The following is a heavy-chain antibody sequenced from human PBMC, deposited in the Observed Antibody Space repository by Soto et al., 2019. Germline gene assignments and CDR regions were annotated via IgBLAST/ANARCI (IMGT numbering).Heavy chain of an antibody. J-gene: IGHJ5*02. V-gene: IGHV1-69*06. Sequence: QVQLVQSGAEVKKPGSSVKVSCKASGGTFSSYAISWVRQAPGQGLEWMGGIIPIFGTANYAQKFQGRVTITADKSTSTAYMELSSLISEDTAVYYCARNLGDSSGYYSGYNWFDPWGQGTLVTVSS. CDR3: ARNLGDSSGYYSGYNWFDP. D-gene: IGHD3-22*01. CDR2: IIPIFGTA. CDR1: GGTFSSYA.